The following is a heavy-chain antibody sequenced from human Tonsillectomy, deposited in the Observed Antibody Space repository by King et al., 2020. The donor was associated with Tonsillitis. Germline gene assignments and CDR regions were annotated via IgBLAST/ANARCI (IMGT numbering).Heavy chain of an antibody. V-gene: IGHV4-61*02. CDR2: IYTSGST. CDR1: WGSISRGSYY. CDR3: ARDQSIFGVANTLFDY. Sequence: VQLQESGPGLVKPSQTLSLTCTVSWGSISRGSYYCSWIRQPAGKGREWIGRIYTSGSTHYNPPLKVQVTMSGYTAKNQFSLKLSSVTAADTAVYYCARDQSIFGVANTLFDYWGQGTLVTVSS. D-gene: IGHD3-3*01. J-gene: IGHJ4*02.